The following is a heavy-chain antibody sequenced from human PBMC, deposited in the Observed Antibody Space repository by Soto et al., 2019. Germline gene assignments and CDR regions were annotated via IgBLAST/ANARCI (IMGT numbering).Heavy chain of an antibody. CDR2: ISAYNGNT. D-gene: IGHD3-9*01. V-gene: IGHV1-18*01. CDR3: ARENDYDILTGGLDP. Sequence: ASVKVSCKASGYTFTSYGISWVRRAPGQGLEWMGWISAYNGNTNYAQKLQGRVTMTTDTSTSTAYMELRSLRSDDTAVYYCARENDYDILTGGLDPWGQGTLVTVSS. CDR1: GYTFTSYG. J-gene: IGHJ5*02.